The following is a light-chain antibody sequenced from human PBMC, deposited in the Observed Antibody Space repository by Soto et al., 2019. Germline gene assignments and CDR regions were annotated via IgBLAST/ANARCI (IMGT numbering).Light chain of an antibody. J-gene: IGLJ1*01. CDR1: KNDIGVYDF. CDR3: TSYASSNTYV. Sequence: QSVLTQPPSASGSPGQSVTISCTGTKNDIGVYDFVSWYQHHPGKAPRLIIYEVVHRPSGVPDRFSGSKSGNTASLTVSGLQVADEADYLCTSYASSNTYVFGTGTKLTVL. V-gene: IGLV2-8*01. CDR2: EVV.